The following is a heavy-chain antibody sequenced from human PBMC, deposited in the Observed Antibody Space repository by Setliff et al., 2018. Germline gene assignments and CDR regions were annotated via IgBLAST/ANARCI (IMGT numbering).Heavy chain of an antibody. V-gene: IGHV1-69*10. J-gene: IGHJ6*02. D-gene: IGHD5-12*01. CDR2: IIPILGIA. CDR3: ARREMATIVDYYYYGMDV. Sequence: SVKVSCKASGGTFSSYGFSWVRQAPGQGLEWMGGIIPILGIANYAQKFQGRVTITADKSTSTAYMELSSLRSEDTAVYSCARREMATIVDYYYYGMDVWGQGTTVTVSS. CDR1: GGTFSSYG.